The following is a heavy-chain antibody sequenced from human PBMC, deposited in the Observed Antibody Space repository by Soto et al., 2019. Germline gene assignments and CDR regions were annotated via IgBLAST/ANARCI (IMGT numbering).Heavy chain of an antibody. CDR1: GFSFSDYA. V-gene: IGHV3-23*01. D-gene: IGHD4-17*01. Sequence: EVQLLESGGGLVQPGGSLRLSCAASGFSFSDYAMSWVRQAPGKGLEWVSIISGDAGSTKYADSVKGRFTISRVNSKNTAYLQMNSLRAEDTAVYYCAKRVYGDYVWFDYWGQGTLVTVSS. J-gene: IGHJ4*02. CDR3: AKRVYGDYVWFDY. CDR2: ISGDAGST.